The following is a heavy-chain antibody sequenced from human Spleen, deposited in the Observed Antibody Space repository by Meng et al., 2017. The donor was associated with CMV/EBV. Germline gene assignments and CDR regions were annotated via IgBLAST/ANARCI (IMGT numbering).Heavy chain of an antibody. J-gene: IGHJ4*02. Sequence: GSLRLSCAASGFTFSSYDMHWVRQATGKGLEWVSAIGTAGDTYYPGSVKGRFTISRENAKNSLYLQMNSLRAGDTAVYYCARGGLNYDFWSGYSTNFDYWGQGTLVTVSS. V-gene: IGHV3-13*01. CDR3: ARGGLNYDFWSGYSTNFDY. CDR1: GFTFSSYD. D-gene: IGHD3-3*01. CDR2: IGTAGDT.